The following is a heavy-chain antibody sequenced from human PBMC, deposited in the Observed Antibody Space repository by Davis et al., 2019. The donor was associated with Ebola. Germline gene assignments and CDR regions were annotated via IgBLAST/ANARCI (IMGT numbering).Heavy chain of an antibody. Sequence: PGGSLRLSCAASGFTFSGSAMHWVRQASGKGLAWVGRIRSKANSYATAYAASVKGRFTISRDDSKNTAYLQMNSLKIEDTAVYYCTSAYGDYDYWGQGTLVTVSS. CDR2: IRSKANSYAT. V-gene: IGHV3-73*01. J-gene: IGHJ4*02. D-gene: IGHD4-17*01. CDR1: GFTFSGSA. CDR3: TSAYGDYDY.